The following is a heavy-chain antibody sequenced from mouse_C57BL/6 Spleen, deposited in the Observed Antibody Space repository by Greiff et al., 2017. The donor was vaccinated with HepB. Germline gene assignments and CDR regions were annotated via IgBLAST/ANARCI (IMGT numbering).Heavy chain of an antibody. Sequence: EVQLQQSGPELVKPGASVKISCKASGYTFTDYYMNWVKQSHGKSLEWIGDINPNNGGTSYNQKFKGKATLTVDKSSSTAYMELRSLTSEDSAVYYCARWLLLYCDYWGQGTTLTVSS. V-gene: IGHV1-26*01. CDR1: GYTFTDYY. CDR2: INPNNGGT. CDR3: ARWLLLYCDY. J-gene: IGHJ2*01. D-gene: IGHD2-3*01.